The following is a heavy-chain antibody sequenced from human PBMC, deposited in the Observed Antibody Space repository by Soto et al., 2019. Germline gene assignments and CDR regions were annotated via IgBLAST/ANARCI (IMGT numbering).Heavy chain of an antibody. CDR2: ISGTRETI. J-gene: IGHJ4*02. V-gene: IGHV3-48*02. Sequence: DVQLVESGGGLVKPGGSLRLSCAAYGFNFHTYTMTWVRQAPGKGLEWVSYISGTRETIFYADSVKGRFTISRDNAKNSLYLQLNSLKDDEQAVYYCATGYCGSDNWHFTHWGQGTLFTVSS. CDR1: GFNFHTYT. CDR3: ATGYCGSDNWHFTH. D-gene: IGHD2-2*03.